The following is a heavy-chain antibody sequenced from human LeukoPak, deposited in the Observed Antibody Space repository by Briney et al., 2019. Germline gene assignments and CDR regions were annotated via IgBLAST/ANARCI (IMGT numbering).Heavy chain of an antibody. Sequence: GASVKVSCKASGYTFTGYYMHWVRQATGQGLEWMGWMNPNSGNTGYAQKFQGRVTMTRNTSISTAYMELSSLRSEDTAVYYCARVPYDSSAELFDLWGRGTLVTVSS. CDR1: GYTFTGYY. CDR2: MNPNSGNT. D-gene: IGHD3-22*01. CDR3: ARVPYDSSAELFDL. J-gene: IGHJ2*01. V-gene: IGHV1-8*02.